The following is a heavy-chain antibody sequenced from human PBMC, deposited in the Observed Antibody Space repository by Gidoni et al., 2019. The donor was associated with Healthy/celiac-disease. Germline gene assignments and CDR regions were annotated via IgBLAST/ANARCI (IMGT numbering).Heavy chain of an antibody. J-gene: IGHJ4*02. V-gene: IGHV1-69*01. D-gene: IGHD2-21*02. CDR1: SSYA. Sequence: SSYAISWVRQAPGQGLEWMGGIIPIFGTANYAQKFQGRVTITADESTSTAYMELSSLRSEDTAVYYCARDGEKRRCYCGGDCSFFGYWGQGTLVTVSS. CDR2: IIPIFGTA. CDR3: ARDGEKRRCYCGGDCSFFGY.